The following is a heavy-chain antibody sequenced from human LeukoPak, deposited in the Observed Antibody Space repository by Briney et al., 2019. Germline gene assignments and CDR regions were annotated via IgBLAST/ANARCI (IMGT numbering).Heavy chain of an antibody. CDR2: IHHSGHT. CDR3: AKSDYCALDL. D-gene: IGHD2/OR15-2a*01. J-gene: IGHJ5*02. Sequence: SEALSLTCAVSGDSVTSDNWWSWVRQSPGKGLDWIGEIHHSGHTNYNPSLKSRVTISLDKSKNQLSLKLNSVTAADTAIYYCAKSDYCALDLWGQGSLVSVSS. V-gene: IGHV4-4*02. CDR1: GDSVTSDNW.